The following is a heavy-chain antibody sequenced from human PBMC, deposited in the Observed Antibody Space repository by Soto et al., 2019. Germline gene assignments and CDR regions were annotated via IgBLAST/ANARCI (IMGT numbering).Heavy chain of an antibody. D-gene: IGHD3-10*01. J-gene: IGHJ6*03. V-gene: IGHV4-59*01. Sequence: PSETLSLTCTVSGGSISSYYWSWIRQPPGKGLEWIGYIYYSGSTNYNPSLKSRVTISVDTSKNQFSLKLSSVTAADTAVYYCARAYGSLYYQYMDVWGKGTMVTVSS. CDR1: GGSISSYY. CDR3: ARAYGSLYYQYMDV. CDR2: IYYSGST.